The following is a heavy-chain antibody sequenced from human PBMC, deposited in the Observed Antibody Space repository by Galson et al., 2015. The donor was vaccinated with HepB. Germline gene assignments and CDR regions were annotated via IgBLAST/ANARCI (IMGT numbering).Heavy chain of an antibody. V-gene: IGHV1-46*01. CDR3: AAEVGSSGWYAVDV. J-gene: IGHJ6*04. CDR1: GYTFTSYY. Sequence: SVKVSCKASGYTFTSYYMHWVRQAPGQGLEWMGIINPSGGSTSYAQKFQERVTITRDMSTSTAYMELSSLRSEDTAVYYCAAEVGSSGWYAVDVWGKGTTVTVSS. D-gene: IGHD6-19*01. CDR2: INPSGGST.